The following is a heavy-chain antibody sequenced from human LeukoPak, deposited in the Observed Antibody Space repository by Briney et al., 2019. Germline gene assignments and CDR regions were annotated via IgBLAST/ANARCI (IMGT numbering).Heavy chain of an antibody. V-gene: IGHV4-4*07. CDR1: GGSISSYY. D-gene: IGHD5-12*01. Sequence: PSETLSLTCTVSGGSISSYYWSWIRQPAGKGLKWIGRIYTSGSTNYNPSPKSRVTISVDKSKNQFSLKLSSVTAADTAVYYCARGLGNYGYWGQGTLVTVSS. J-gene: IGHJ4*02. CDR2: IYTSGST. CDR3: ARGLGNYGY.